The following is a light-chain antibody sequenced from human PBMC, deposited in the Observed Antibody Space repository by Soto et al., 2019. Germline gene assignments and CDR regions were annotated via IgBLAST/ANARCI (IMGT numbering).Light chain of an antibody. Sequence: EIVLTQSPGTLSLSPGERATLSCRASQSFSSNYLAWYQQKPGQAPRLLIYGASSRATGIPDRFSGSGSGTDFTLTISRLEPEDFAVYYCQQYGSSPPLTFGGGTKVDIK. CDR1: QSFSSNY. CDR3: QQYGSSPPLT. V-gene: IGKV3-20*01. J-gene: IGKJ4*01. CDR2: GAS.